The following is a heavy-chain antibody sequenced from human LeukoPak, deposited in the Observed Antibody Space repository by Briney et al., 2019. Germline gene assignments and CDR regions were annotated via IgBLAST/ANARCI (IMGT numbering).Heavy chain of an antibody. CDR1: GFPFSSFS. D-gene: IGHD3-9*01. Sequence: GGSLRLSCAASGFPFSSFSMNWVRRAPGKGLEWISYIRSTDAIYYADSVKGRFTISRDDAQNSVYLQMNSLSADDTAVYYCARDLDWAFDYWGRGPRSPSPQ. CDR2: IRSTDAI. CDR3: ARDLDWAFDY. J-gene: IGHJ4*02. V-gene: IGHV3-69-1*01.